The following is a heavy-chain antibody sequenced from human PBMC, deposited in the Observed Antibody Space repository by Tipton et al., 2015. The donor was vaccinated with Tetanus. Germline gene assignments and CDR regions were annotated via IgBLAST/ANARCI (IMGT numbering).Heavy chain of an antibody. J-gene: IGHJ6*02. CDR1: GFNFSTYA. CDR3: ANMDACFYHGRDV. Sequence: SLRLSCAASGFNFSTYAMSWVRQAPGKGLEWVSSISGSGVSTYYADSVKGRFTISRDNSQRTLFLRMSSLRAEDTAVYFCANMDACFYHGRDVWGQGTTVTVSS. D-gene: IGHD2-15*01. CDR2: ISGSGVST. V-gene: IGHV3-23*01.